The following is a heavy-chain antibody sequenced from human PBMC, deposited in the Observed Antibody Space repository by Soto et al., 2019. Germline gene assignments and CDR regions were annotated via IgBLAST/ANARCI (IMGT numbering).Heavy chain of an antibody. Sequence: PLSHTCAFYGVSFRGYSWTWIRPPPGTGLEWIGEINHSGSTNYTPSLKSRVTISVDTSKNQFSLKLTSVTAADTAVSYCARDKISGLLDYWGQGTLVTGSS. CDR3: ARDKISGLLDY. D-gene: IGHD2-15*01. J-gene: IGHJ4*02. V-gene: IGHV4-34*01. CDR1: GVSFRGYS. CDR2: INHSGST.